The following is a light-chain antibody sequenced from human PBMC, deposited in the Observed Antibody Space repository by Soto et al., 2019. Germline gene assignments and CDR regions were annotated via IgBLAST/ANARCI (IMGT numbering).Light chain of an antibody. V-gene: IGKV1-9*01. J-gene: IGKJ3*01. Sequence: IQLTQSPSSLSASVGDRVTITCRASQGISSFLAWYQQKPRKAHKLLIYGASTLQSGVPSRFSGSGSGTDFTLNIGSLQPEDFATYYCQQLNSFPIPFGPGTKVDIK. CDR1: QGISSF. CDR3: QQLNSFPIP. CDR2: GAS.